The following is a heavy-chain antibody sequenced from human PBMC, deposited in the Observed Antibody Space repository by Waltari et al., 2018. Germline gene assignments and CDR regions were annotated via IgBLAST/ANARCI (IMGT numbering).Heavy chain of an antibody. V-gene: IGHV4-59*01. Sequence: QVQLQESGPGLVKPSETLSLPCTVSGGSISSYSWRWIRQPPGKGLDWIGSIYYSGSTNYNPTLKTRVHISVDTSENQYSRKVSPVTAADTAVYYCARSRSNDYGEDYWGQGTRVTVSS. CDR3: ARSRSNDYGEDY. D-gene: IGHD4-17*01. CDR2: IYYSGST. J-gene: IGHJ4*02. CDR1: GGSISSYS.